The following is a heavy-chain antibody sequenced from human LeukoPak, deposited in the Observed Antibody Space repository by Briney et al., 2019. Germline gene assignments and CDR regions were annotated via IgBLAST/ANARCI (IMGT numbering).Heavy chain of an antibody. V-gene: IGHV4-30-2*01. Sequence: SETLSLTCAVSGGSISSGGYSWRWIRQPPGKGLEWIGYIYHSGSTYYNPSLKSRVTISVDRSKNQFSLKLSSVTAADTAVYYCAREVAAAGLDYWGQGTLVTVSS. J-gene: IGHJ4*02. CDR3: AREVAAAGLDY. D-gene: IGHD6-13*01. CDR2: IYHSGST. CDR1: GGSISSGGYS.